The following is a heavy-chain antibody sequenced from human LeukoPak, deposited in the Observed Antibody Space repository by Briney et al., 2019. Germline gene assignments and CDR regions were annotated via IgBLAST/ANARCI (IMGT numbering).Heavy chain of an antibody. CDR2: ISSSSSYI. CDR3: ARDGGLYSSGWYFYFDY. D-gene: IGHD6-19*01. J-gene: IGHJ4*02. V-gene: IGHV3-21*01. Sequence: TGGSLRLSCAASGFTFSSYSMNWVRQAPGKGLEWVSSISSSSSYIYYADSVKGRFTISRDNAKNSLYLQMNSLRAEDTAVYYCARDGGLYSSGWYFYFDYWGQGTLVTVSS. CDR1: GFTFSSYS.